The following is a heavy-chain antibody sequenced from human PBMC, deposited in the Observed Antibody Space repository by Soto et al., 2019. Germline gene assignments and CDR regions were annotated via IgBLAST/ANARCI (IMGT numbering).Heavy chain of an antibody. Sequence: GGSLRLSCAASGFTFSSYWMHWVRQAPGEGLVWVSRINSDGSSTSYADPVKGRFTISRDNAKNTLYLQMNSLRAEDTAVYYCASSWQQNGMDVWGQGTTVTVSS. V-gene: IGHV3-74*01. D-gene: IGHD6-13*01. CDR1: GFTFSSYW. CDR2: INSDGSST. J-gene: IGHJ6*02. CDR3: ASSWQQNGMDV.